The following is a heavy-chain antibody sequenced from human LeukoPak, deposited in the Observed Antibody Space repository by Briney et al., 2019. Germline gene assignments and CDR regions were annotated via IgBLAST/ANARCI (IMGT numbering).Heavy chain of an antibody. CDR1: GGTFSSYT. CDR2: IIPIFGTA. Sequence: SVKVSCKASGGTFSSYTISWVRQAPGQGLEWMGGIIPIFGTANYAQKFQGRVTITTDESTGTAYMELSSLRSEDTAVYYCARASGSYYLSSYYFDYWGQGTLVTVSS. V-gene: IGHV1-69*05. D-gene: IGHD1-26*01. CDR3: ARASGSYYLSSYYFDY. J-gene: IGHJ4*02.